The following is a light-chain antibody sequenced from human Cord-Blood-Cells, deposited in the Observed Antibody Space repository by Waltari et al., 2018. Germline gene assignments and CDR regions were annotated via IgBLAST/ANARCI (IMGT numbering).Light chain of an antibody. CDR1: SSDVGGYNY. Sequence: QSALTQPPSVSGSPGQSITTSCPGTSSDVGGYNYVSWYQQHPGKAPKLMIYDVSNRPSGVSNRFSGSKSGNTASLTISGLQAEDEADYYCSSYTSSSTLVFGTGTKVTVL. V-gene: IGLV2-14*03. CDR2: DVS. J-gene: IGLJ1*01. CDR3: SSYTSSSTLV.